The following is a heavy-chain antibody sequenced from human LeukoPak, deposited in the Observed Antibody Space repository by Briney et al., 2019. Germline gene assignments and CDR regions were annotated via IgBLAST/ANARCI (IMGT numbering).Heavy chain of an antibody. Sequence: PGGSLRLSCAASGFTFDDYAMHWVRQAPGKGLEWVSGISWNSGSIGYADSVKGRFTISRDNAKNSLYLQMNSLRAEDTALYYCAKDNCSGGSCNFDYWGQGTLVTVSS. D-gene: IGHD2-15*01. J-gene: IGHJ4*02. CDR3: AKDNCSGGSCNFDY. CDR1: GFTFDDYA. CDR2: ISWNSGSI. V-gene: IGHV3-9*01.